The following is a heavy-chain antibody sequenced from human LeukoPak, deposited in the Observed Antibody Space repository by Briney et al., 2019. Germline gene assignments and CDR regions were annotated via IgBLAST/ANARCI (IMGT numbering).Heavy chain of an antibody. CDR1: GYTFTYYY. J-gene: IGHJ4*02. CDR2: INPNSGGT. D-gene: IGHD1-26*01. Sequence: GASVKVSCKGSGYTFTYYYMHWVRQAPGQGLEWMGWINPNSGGTNSAQKFQGRVTMTRDTSVSILYMELSSLRSDDTAVYYCARQVGATTGYGYWGQGTLVTVSS. CDR3: ARQVGATTGYGY. V-gene: IGHV1-2*02.